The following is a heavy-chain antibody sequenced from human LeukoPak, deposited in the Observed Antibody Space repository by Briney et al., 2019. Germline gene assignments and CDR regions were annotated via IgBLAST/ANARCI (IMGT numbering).Heavy chain of an antibody. Sequence: GGSLRLSCAASGFTFSSHGMHWVRQAPGKGLEWVAFIRYDGSNKYYADSVKGRFTISRDNSKNTLYLQMNSLRAEDTAVYYCAKDHFPISGSLGAFDYWGQGTLVTVSS. CDR1: GFTFSSHG. D-gene: IGHD1-26*01. V-gene: IGHV3-30*02. CDR2: IRYDGSNK. CDR3: AKDHFPISGSLGAFDY. J-gene: IGHJ4*02.